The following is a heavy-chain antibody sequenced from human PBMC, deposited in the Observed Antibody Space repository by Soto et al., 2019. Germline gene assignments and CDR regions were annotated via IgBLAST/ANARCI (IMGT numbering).Heavy chain of an antibody. CDR3: ARGGGYYGSGSYYHLGGWFDP. CDR1: GGSFSGYY. J-gene: IGHJ5*02. Sequence: KSSETLSLTCAVYGGSFSGYYWSWIRQPPGKGLEWIGEINHSGSTNYNPSLKSRVTISVDTSKNQFSLKLSSVTAADTAVYYCARGGGYYGSGSYYHLGGWFDPWGQGTLVTVSS. CDR2: INHSGST. D-gene: IGHD3-10*01. V-gene: IGHV4-34*01.